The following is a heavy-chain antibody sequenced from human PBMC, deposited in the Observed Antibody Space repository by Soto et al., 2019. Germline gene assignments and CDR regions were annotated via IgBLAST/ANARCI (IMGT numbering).Heavy chain of an antibody. Sequence: SVKVSCKASGGTFSSYAISWVRQAPGQGLEWMGGIIPIFGTANYAQKFQGRVTITADEFTSTAYMELSSLRSEDTAVYYCARVPGAYYYDSSGYRYGMDVWGQGTTVTVSS. CDR3: ARVPGAYYYDSSGYRYGMDV. CDR1: GGTFSSYA. CDR2: IIPIFGTA. D-gene: IGHD3-22*01. J-gene: IGHJ6*02. V-gene: IGHV1-69*13.